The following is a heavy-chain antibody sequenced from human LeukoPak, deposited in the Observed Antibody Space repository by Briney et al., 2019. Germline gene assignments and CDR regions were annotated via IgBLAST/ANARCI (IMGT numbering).Heavy chain of an antibody. D-gene: IGHD3-22*01. V-gene: IGHV4-4*02. CDR2: IYHSGST. Sequence: SETLSLTCAVSGGSISSSNWWSWVRQPPGKGLEWIGEIYHSGSTNYNPSLKSRVTISVDKSKNQFSLKLSSVTAADTAVYYCARLAAGYYYDSSGYTFDYWGQGTLVTVSS. CDR1: GGSISSSNW. J-gene: IGHJ4*02. CDR3: ARLAAGYYYDSSGYTFDY.